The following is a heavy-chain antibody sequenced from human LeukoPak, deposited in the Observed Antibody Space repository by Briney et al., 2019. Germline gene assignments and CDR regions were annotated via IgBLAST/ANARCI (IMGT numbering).Heavy chain of an antibody. CDR3: AKAGDLEFNLYYFGY. CDR1: GFTFSSYA. V-gene: IGHV3-23*01. CDR2: ISGSGGST. Sequence: GGSLRLSCAASGFTFSSYAMSWVRQAPGKGLEWVSAISGSGGSTYYADSVKGRFTISRDNSENTLYLQMNSLRAEDTAVYYCAKAGDLEFNLYYFGYWGQGTLVTVSS. J-gene: IGHJ4*02. D-gene: IGHD2-21*01.